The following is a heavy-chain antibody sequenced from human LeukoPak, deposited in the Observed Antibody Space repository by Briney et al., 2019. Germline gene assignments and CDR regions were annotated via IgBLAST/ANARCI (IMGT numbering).Heavy chain of an antibody. CDR3: VKDLGRYRNNCFDY. D-gene: IGHD1-26*01. CDR1: GFTFSSYA. J-gene: IGHJ4*02. V-gene: IGHV3-23*01. Sequence: GGSLRPSCAASGFTFSSYAMSWVRQAPGKRLEWVSAISGGGGTTYYADSVKGRFTISRDDSKNTLYLQMNSLRAEDTAVYYCVKDLGRYRNNCFDYWGQGTLVTVSS. CDR2: ISGGGGTT.